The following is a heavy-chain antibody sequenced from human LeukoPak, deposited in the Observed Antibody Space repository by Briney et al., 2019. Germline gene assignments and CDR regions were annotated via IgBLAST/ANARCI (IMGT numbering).Heavy chain of an antibody. CDR1: GGSISSSSYY. Sequence: SETLSLTCTVSGGSISSSSYYWGWIRQPPGKGLEWIGSIYYSGSTYYNPSLKSRVTISVDTSKNQFSLKLSSVTAADTAVYYCARDRPVPAVTRGGFDPWGQGTLVTVSS. CDR2: IYYSGST. D-gene: IGHD2-2*01. CDR3: ARDRPVPAVTRGGFDP. V-gene: IGHV4-39*02. J-gene: IGHJ5*02.